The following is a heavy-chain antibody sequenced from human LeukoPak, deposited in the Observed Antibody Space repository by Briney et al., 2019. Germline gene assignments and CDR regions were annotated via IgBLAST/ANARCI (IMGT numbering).Heavy chain of an antibody. CDR3: ASMVRGVSPFDP. J-gene: IGHJ5*02. Sequence: GGSLRLSCTASGFTFSSYAMSWVRQAPGKGLEWVSAISGSGGSTYYADSVKGRFTISRDNSKNTLYLQMNSLRAEDTAVYYCASMVRGVSPFDPWGQGTLVTVSS. CDR2: ISGSGGST. D-gene: IGHD3-10*01. CDR1: GFTFSSYA. V-gene: IGHV3-23*01.